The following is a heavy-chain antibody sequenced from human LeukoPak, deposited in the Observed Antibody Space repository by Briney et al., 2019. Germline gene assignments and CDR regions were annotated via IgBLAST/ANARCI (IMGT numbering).Heavy chain of an antibody. CDR3: ARVSLNYGSGSYYLY. CDR1: GYTFTGYY. J-gene: IGHJ4*02. Sequence: GASVKVSCKASGYTFTGYYMHWVRQAPGQGLEWTGWINPNSGGTNYAQKFQGRVTMTRDTSISTAYMELSRLRSDDTAVYYCARVSLNYGSGSYYLYWGQGTLVTVSS. CDR2: INPNSGGT. V-gene: IGHV1-2*02. D-gene: IGHD3-10*01.